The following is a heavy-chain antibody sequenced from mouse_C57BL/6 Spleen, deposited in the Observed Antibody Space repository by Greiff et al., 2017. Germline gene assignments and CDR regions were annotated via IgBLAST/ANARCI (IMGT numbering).Heavy chain of an antibody. Sequence: QVQLQQPGAELVRPGSSVKLSCKASGYTFTSYWMHWVKQRPIQGLEWIGNIDPSDSETHYNQKFKDKATLTVDKSSSTAYMQLSSLTSEDSAVYYCARFTTVVGGYFDVWGTGTTVTVSS. V-gene: IGHV1-52*01. CDR1: GYTFTSYW. D-gene: IGHD1-1*01. CDR3: ARFTTVVGGYFDV. J-gene: IGHJ1*03. CDR2: IDPSDSET.